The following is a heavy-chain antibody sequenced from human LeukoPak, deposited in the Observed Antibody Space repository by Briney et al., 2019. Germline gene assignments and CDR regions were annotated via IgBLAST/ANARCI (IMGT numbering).Heavy chain of an antibody. D-gene: IGHD5-24*01. CDR1: GFTFSSYV. CDR2: ISSDGSNK. V-gene: IGHV3-30*18. Sequence: GGSLRLSCAASGFTFSSYVMHWVRQAPGKGLEWVAVISSDGSNKHYAGSVKGRFTISRDNSKNTLCLQMNSLRVEDTAVYYCAKGDGYNLRVSHWGQGTLVTVSS. CDR3: AKGDGYNLRVSH. J-gene: IGHJ4*02.